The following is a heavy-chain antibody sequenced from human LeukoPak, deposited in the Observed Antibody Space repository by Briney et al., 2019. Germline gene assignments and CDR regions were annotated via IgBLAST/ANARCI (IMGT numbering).Heavy chain of an antibody. Sequence: PSETLSLTCAVYGGSFSGYYWSWIRQPPGKGLECIGEINHSGSTNYNPSLKSRVTISVDTSKNQFSLKLSSVTAADTAVYYCARAMGIAAAGLPNFDYWGQGSLVTVSS. CDR1: GGSFSGYY. CDR2: INHSGST. J-gene: IGHJ4*02. CDR3: ARAMGIAAAGLPNFDY. V-gene: IGHV4-34*01. D-gene: IGHD6-13*01.